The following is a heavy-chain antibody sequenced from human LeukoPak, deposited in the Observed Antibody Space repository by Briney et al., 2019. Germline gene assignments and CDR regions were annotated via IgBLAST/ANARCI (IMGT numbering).Heavy chain of an antibody. Sequence: GASVKVSCKASGYTFTSYAMNWVRQAPGQGLEWMGWINTNTGNPTYAQGFTGRFVFSLDTSVSTAYLQICSLKAEDTAVYYCASGETYYYGSGSTPYYYYDMDVWGKGTTVTVSS. CDR3: ASGETYYYGSGSTPYYYYDMDV. J-gene: IGHJ6*04. CDR2: INTNTGNP. D-gene: IGHD3-10*01. V-gene: IGHV7-4-1*01. CDR1: GYTFTSYA.